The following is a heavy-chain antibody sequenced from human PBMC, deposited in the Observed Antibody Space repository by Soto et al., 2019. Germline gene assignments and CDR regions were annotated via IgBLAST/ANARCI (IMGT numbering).Heavy chain of an antibody. CDR1: GGSISSGGYY. D-gene: IGHD3-10*01. V-gene: IGHV4-31*03. Sequence: SETLSLTCTVSGGSISSGGYYWSWIRQHPGKGLEWIGYIYYSGSTYYNPSFKSRVTISVDTSKNQFSLKLSSVTAADTAVYSCWQGLVVRGAGDAFDTWGQGTMVTVSS. CDR3: WQGLVVRGAGDAFDT. CDR2: IYYSGST. J-gene: IGHJ3*02.